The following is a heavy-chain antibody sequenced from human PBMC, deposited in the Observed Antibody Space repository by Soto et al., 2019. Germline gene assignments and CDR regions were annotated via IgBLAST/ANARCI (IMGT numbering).Heavy chain of an antibody. Sequence: SETLSLTCAVYGGSFSGYYWSWIRQPPGKGLEWIGEINHSGSTNYNPSLKSRVTISVDTSKNQFSLKLSSVTAADTAAYYCARTVAETYYFDYWGKGTLVTVS. V-gene: IGHV4-34*01. CDR1: GGSFSGYY. J-gene: IGHJ4*02. CDR2: INHSGST. D-gene: IGHD6-19*01. CDR3: ARTVAETYYFDY.